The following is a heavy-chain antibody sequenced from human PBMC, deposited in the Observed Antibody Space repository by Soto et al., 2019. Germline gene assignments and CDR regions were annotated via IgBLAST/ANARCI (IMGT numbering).Heavy chain of an antibody. CDR3: AKGPGGGYGYG. D-gene: IGHD5-18*01. CDR1: GFTFSNYV. V-gene: IGHV3-23*01. Sequence: EVQLLEAGGGLVQPGGSLRLSCAASGFTFSNYVLHWVRQPPGKGLEWISSISGGADITFYADSVKGRFTISRDNSKETFYLQMYSLRGEDTVVYCCAKGPGGGYGYGWCRGTLVTVSS. CDR2: ISGGADIT. J-gene: IGHJ4*02.